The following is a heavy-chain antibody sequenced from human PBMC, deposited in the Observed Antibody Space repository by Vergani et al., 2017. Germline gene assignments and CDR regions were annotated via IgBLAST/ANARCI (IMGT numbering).Heavy chain of an antibody. D-gene: IGHD3-10*01. CDR3: ARGGLLWFGEIKRANWFDP. CDR1: GYTFTSYY. Sequence: QVQLVQSGAEVKKPGASVKVSCKASGYTFTSYYMHWVRQAPGQGLEWMGIINPSGGSTSYAQKFQGRVTMTRDTSTSTVYMELSSLRSEDTAVYYCARGGLLWFGEIKRANWFDPWGQGTLVTVSS. CDR2: INPSGGST. V-gene: IGHV1-46*01. J-gene: IGHJ5*02.